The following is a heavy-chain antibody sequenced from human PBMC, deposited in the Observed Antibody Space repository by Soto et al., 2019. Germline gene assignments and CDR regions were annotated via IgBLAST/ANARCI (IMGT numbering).Heavy chain of an antibody. CDR2: ISAYNGNT. CDR3: ARVDHDYYGSGRYYRHFDY. V-gene: IGHV1-18*01. D-gene: IGHD3-10*01. J-gene: IGHJ4*02. CDR1: GYTFTSYG. Sequence: QVQLVQSGAEVKKPGASVKVSCKASGYTFTSYGISWVRQAPGQGLEWMGWISAYNGNTNYAQKLQGGVTMTQDTSPSTAYMELRSLRSDDTAVYYCARVDHDYYGSGRYYRHFDYWGQGTLVTVSS.